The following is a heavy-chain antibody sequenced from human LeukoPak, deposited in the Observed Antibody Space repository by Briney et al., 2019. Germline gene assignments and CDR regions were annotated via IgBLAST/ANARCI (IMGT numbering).Heavy chain of an antibody. J-gene: IGHJ4*02. CDR1: GGTFSSYA. CDR2: IIPIFGTA. Sequence: SVKVSCKASGGTFSSYAISWVRQAPGQGLEWMGGIIPIFGTANYAQKFQGRVTITADESTSTAYMELSSPRSEDTAVYYCARGPGCSGGSCPFNYWGQGTLVTVSS. CDR3: ARGPGCSGGSCPFNY. D-gene: IGHD2-15*01. V-gene: IGHV1-69*01.